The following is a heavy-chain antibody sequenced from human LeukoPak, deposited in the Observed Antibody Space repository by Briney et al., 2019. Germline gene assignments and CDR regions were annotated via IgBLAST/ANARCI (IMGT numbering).Heavy chain of an antibody. J-gene: IGHJ4*02. V-gene: IGHV1-2*02. Sequence: GASVKVSCKASGYTFTGYYMHWVRQAPGQGLEWMGWINPNSGGTNYAQKFQGRVTMTRDTSISTAYMEPSRLRSDDTAVYYCAGAPYSSSSWQFDYWGQGTLVTVSS. CDR1: GYTFTGYY. CDR3: AGAPYSSSSWQFDY. CDR2: INPNSGGT. D-gene: IGHD6-6*01.